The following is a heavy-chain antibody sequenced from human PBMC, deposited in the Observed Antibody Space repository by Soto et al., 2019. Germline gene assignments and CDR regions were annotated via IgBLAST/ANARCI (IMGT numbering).Heavy chain of an antibody. D-gene: IGHD2-2*02. CDR1: GGTFSSYA. CDR3: ATRGYCSSTSCYKDWFDP. J-gene: IGHJ5*02. Sequence: SVKVSCKASGGTFSSYAMSWVRQAPGQGLEWMGGIIPIFGTANYAQKFQGRVTITADKSTSTAYMELSSLRSEDTAVYYCATRGYCSSTSCYKDWFDPWGQGTLVTVSS. V-gene: IGHV1-69*06. CDR2: IIPIFGTA.